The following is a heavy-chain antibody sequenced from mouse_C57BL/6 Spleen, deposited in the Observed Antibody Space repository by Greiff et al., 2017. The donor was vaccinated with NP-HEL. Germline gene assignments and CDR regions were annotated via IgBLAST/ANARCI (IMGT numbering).Heavy chain of an antibody. CDR3: ARIHYYGKDYFDY. V-gene: IGHV2-9-1*01. J-gene: IGHJ2*01. CDR1: GFSLTSYA. CDR2: IWTGGGT. D-gene: IGHD1-1*01. Sequence: VQGVESGPGLVAPSQSLSITCTVSGFSLTSYAISWVRQPPGKGLEWLGVIWTGGGTNYTSALKSRLSISKDNSKSQVFLKMNSLQTDDTARYYCARIHYYGKDYFDYWGQGTTLTVSS.